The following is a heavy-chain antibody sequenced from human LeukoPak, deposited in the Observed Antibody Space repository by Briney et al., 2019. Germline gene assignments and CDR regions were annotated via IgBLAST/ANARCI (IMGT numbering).Heavy chain of an antibody. V-gene: IGHV3-23*01. J-gene: IGHJ5*02. CDR3: GKGGEQWQVFDWFDP. CDR1: GFTFSSYA. CDR2: ISGSGGNT. Sequence: GGSLTLSCAASGFTFSSYAMSWVRQATGKGLEWVSAISGSGGNTYYADSVTGRFTISRDNPKNPLFLQMNSLGAEDTALYYGGKGGEQWQVFDWFDPWGQGTLVTVSS. D-gene: IGHD6-19*01.